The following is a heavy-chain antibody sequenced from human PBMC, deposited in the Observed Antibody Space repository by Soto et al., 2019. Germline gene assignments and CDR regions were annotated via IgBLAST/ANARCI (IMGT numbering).Heavy chain of an antibody. Sequence: GGSLRLSCAASGFTFSSYAMSWVRQAPGKGLEWVSAISGSGGSTYYADSVKGRFTISRDNSKNTLYLQMNSLRAEDTAVYYCAKALVSYEFGTNWFDPWGQGTLVTVSS. D-gene: IGHD1-1*01. CDR3: AKALVSYEFGTNWFDP. CDR1: GFTFSSYA. V-gene: IGHV3-23*01. J-gene: IGHJ5*02. CDR2: ISGSGGST.